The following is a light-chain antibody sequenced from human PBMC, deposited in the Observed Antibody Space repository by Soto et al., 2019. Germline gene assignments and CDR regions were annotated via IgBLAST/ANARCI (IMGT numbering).Light chain of an antibody. Sequence: VLTQSLLSLSVTLGQPASISCRSSHSLVYSDGNTYLNWFHQRPGQSPRRLIYKVSKRDSGVPDRFSGSGSGTDFTLSISRVEADDVGVFYCMQGISFRFGQGTKVDSK. CDR3: MQGISFR. J-gene: IGKJ1*01. CDR2: KVS. V-gene: IGKV2-30*01. CDR1: HSLVYSDGNTY.